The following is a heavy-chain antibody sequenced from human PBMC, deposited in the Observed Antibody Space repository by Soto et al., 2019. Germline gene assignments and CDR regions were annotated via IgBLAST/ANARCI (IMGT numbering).Heavy chain of an antibody. D-gene: IGHD5-18*01. J-gene: IGHJ6*02. CDR2: VSTNGAT. Sequence: SETLSLTCTVSDDFISSYYWNWIRQPAGKGLEWIGRVSTNGATNYNPSLDSRVTMSVDTPKSQFSLRLSSVTAADTAVYYCASHSGPLKRGYSLPCFYYGMDVWGQGTTVTVSS. V-gene: IGHV4-4*07. CDR3: ASHSGPLKRGYSLPCFYYGMDV. CDR1: DDFISSYY.